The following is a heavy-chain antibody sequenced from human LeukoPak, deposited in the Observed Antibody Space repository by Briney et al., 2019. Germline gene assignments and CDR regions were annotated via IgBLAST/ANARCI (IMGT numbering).Heavy chain of an antibody. CDR2: IYYSGST. CDR1: GGSISSSSYY. CDR3: ARNGGYYLFDY. D-gene: IGHD3-22*01. Sequence: SETLSLTCTVSGGSISSSSYYWGWIRQPPGKGLEWIGSIYYSGSTYYNPSLKSRVTISVDTSKNQFSLKLSSVTAADTAVYYCARNGGYYLFDYWGQGALVTVSS. J-gene: IGHJ4*02. V-gene: IGHV4-39*01.